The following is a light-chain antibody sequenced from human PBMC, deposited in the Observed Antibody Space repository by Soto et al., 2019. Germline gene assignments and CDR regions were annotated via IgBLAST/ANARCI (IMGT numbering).Light chain of an antibody. CDR2: AAS. CDR1: QSISSY. Sequence: DIQMTQSPSSLSASVGDRVTITCRASQSISSYLNWYQQKPGKAPNLLIYAASNLQSGVPSRFSGSGSGTDFTLTISSLQPEDFATYYWQQSYSTPLTFGGGTKVEIK. CDR3: QQSYSTPLT. J-gene: IGKJ4*01. V-gene: IGKV1-39*01.